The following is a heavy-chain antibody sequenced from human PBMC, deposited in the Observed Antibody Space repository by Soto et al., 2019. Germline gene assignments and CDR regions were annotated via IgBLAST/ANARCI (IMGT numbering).Heavy chain of an antibody. V-gene: IGHV2-5*02. CDR2: IYLDDDK. D-gene: IGHD6-13*01. Sequence: QITLKESGPTLVKPTQTLTLTCTFSGFSLSTSGVGVGWIRQPPGKALEWLALIYLDDDKRYSPSLKSRLTITNDPPKNQVVLTMTNMDPVDTATYYCARYSSSWQEPSFDLWGRGTLVTVSS. CDR1: GFSLSTSGVG. CDR3: ARYSSSWQEPSFDL. J-gene: IGHJ2*01.